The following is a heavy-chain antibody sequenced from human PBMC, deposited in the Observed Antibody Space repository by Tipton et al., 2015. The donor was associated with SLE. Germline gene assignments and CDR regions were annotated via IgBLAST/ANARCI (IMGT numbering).Heavy chain of an antibody. D-gene: IGHD3-3*02. CDR1: GGSISSSNW. CDR3: ASIDKDGLAALDY. V-gene: IGHV4-4*02. Sequence: TLSLTCAVSGGSISSSNWWSWVRQPPGKGLEWIGEIYHSGSTNYNPSLKSRVTISVDTSKNQFSLKLSSVTAADTAVYYCASIDKDGLAALDYWGQGTLVTVSS. CDR2: IYHSGST. J-gene: IGHJ4*02.